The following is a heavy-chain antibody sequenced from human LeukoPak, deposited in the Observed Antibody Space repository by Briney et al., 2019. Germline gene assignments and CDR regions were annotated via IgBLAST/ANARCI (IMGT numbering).Heavy chain of an antibody. V-gene: IGHV1-18*01. CDR1: GYTFTSYG. CDR2: ISAYNGNT. CDR3: ARPLLNYYDSSGLYWGFDY. D-gene: IGHD3-22*01. Sequence: ASVKVSCKASGYTFTSYGISWVRQAPGQGLEWMGWISAYNGNTNYAQKLQGRVTITADESTSTAYMELSSLRSEDTAVYYCARPLLNYYDSSGLYWGFDYWGQGTLVTVSS. J-gene: IGHJ4*02.